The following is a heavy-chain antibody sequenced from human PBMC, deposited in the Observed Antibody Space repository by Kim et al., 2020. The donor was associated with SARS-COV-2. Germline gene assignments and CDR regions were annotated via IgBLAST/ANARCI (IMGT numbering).Heavy chain of an antibody. V-gene: IGHV3-21*01. CDR1: GFTFSSYS. CDR2: ISSSSSYI. Sequence: GGSLRLSCAASGFTFSSYSMNWVRQAPGKGLEWVSSISSSSSYIYYADSVKGRFTISRDNAKNSLYLQMNSLRAEDTAVYYCARDGFITMVQGVILDYWGQRTLVTVSS. D-gene: IGHD3-10*01. CDR3: ARDGFITMVQGVILDY. J-gene: IGHJ4*02.